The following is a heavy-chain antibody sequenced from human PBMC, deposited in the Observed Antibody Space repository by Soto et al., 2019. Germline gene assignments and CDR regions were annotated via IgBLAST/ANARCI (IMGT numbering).Heavy chain of an antibody. CDR1: GFTFNIFA. CDR3: TKDREPLAFGYGLDV. J-gene: IGHJ6*02. D-gene: IGHD2-21*01. V-gene: IGHV3-30*18. Sequence: GGSLRLSCAASGFTFNIFAMHWVRQAPGKGLEWVATTSYDGTYTFYAGSVEGRFTISRDDSNDTLFLLLSGLRPEDTAVYYCTKDREPLAFGYGLDVWGQGTAVTVSS. CDR2: TSYDGTYT.